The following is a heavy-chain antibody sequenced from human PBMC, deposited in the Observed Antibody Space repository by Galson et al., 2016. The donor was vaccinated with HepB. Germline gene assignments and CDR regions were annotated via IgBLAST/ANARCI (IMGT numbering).Heavy chain of an antibody. Sequence: SETLSLTCAVSGGSISSSNWWNWVRQPPGKGLEWIGEIYRSGTTNYNPSLKSRVTISVDKSKNQFSLNLSSVTAADTAAYYCARDDVETLGFRGLANWFDPWGQGTLVTVSS. D-gene: IGHD3/OR15-3a*01. CDR2: IYRSGTT. V-gene: IGHV4-4*02. J-gene: IGHJ5*02. CDR3: ARDDVETLGFRGLANWFDP. CDR1: GGSISSSNW.